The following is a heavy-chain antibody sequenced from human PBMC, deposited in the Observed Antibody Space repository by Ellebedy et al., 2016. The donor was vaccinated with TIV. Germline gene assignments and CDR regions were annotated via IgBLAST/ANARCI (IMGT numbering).Heavy chain of an antibody. V-gene: IGHV4-34*01. Sequence: SETLSLTXAVYVESFSGFYWNWIRQPPGSGLEWVGEINDSGSTKYNPSLKSRVTISVDTSKNQFSLKLSSLTAADTAVYYCARGTVALQPLKYFDSWGQGTLVTVSS. CDR2: INDSGST. CDR1: VESFSGFY. J-gene: IGHJ4*02. CDR3: ARGTVALQPLKYFDS. D-gene: IGHD6-19*01.